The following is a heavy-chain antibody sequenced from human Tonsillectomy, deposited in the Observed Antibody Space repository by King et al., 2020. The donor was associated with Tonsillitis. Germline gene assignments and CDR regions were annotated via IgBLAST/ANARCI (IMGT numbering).Heavy chain of an antibody. CDR1: GGTFSSYA. Sequence: QLVQSGAELKKPGSSVKVSCKASGGTFSSYALSWLRQAPGQGLEWMGRIIPILGVTNYAQKFQGRVTITADTSTSTAYMELNSLRSEDTAVFYCAREATGTTRDYWGQGTLVTVSS. D-gene: IGHD1-1*01. CDR2: IIPILGVT. V-gene: IGHV1-69*04. J-gene: IGHJ4*02. CDR3: AREATGTTRDY.